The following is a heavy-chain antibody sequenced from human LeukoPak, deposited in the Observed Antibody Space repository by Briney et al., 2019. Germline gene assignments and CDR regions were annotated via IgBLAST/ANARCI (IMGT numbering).Heavy chain of an antibody. J-gene: IGHJ5*02. D-gene: IGHD5-18*01. V-gene: IGHV4-30-4*08. CDR3: ARRGLQGNWFDP. Sequence: SETLSLTCTVSGGSISSGDYYWSWIRQPPGKGLEWIGYIYYSGSTSYNPSLKSRVTILVDTSKNQFSLKLSSMTAADTAVYYCARRGLQGNWFDPWGQGTLVTVSS. CDR2: IYYSGST. CDR1: GGSISSGDYY.